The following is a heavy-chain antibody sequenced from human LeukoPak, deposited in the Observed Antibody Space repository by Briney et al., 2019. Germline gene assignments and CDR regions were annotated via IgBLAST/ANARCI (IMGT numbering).Heavy chain of an antibody. CDR3: AREAGYDSSGYYSYYYYYYMDV. D-gene: IGHD3-22*01. J-gene: IGHJ6*03. CDR1: GGSFSGYY. CDR2: INHSGST. V-gene: IGHV4-34*01. Sequence: SETLSLTCAVYGGSFSGYYWSWIRQPPGKGLEWIGEINHSGSTNYNPSLKSRVTISVDTSKNQFSLKLSSVTAADTAVYYCAREAGYDSSGYYSYYYYYYMDVWGKGTTVTVSS.